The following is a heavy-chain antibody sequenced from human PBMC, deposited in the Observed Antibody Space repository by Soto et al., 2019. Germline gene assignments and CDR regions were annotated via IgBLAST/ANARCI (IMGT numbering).Heavy chain of an antibody. J-gene: IGHJ5*02. Sequence: GGSLRLSCAASGFTFSSYAMSWVRQAPGKGLEWVSAISGSGGSTYYADSVKGRFTISRDNSKNTLYLQMNSLRAEDTAVYYCAKDLAYSSGWSVPRNWFDPWGQGTLVTVSS. CDR1: GFTFSSYA. CDR2: ISGSGGST. D-gene: IGHD6-19*01. V-gene: IGHV3-23*01. CDR3: AKDLAYSSGWSVPRNWFDP.